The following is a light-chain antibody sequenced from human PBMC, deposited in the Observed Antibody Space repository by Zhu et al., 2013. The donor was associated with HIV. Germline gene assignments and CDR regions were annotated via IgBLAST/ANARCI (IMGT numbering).Light chain of an antibody. CDR1: QDIRSS. CDR3: QQTKSYPFS. CDR2: GAS. V-gene: IGKV1-9*01. Sequence: IQLTQSPSSLSASVGERVTITCRASQDIRSSLAWYQQKSGRAPKLLIYGASTLHSGVPLRFRGSGSGTEFALTVYGLQPEDSATYYCQQTKSYPFSFGPGTKVDVK. J-gene: IGKJ3*01.